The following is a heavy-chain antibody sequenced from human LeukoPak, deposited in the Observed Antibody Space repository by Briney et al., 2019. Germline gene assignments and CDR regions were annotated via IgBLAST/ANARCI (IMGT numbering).Heavy chain of an antibody. CDR3: AKDLYYYDSSGYLDY. CDR1: GYTFTDYY. Sequence: ASVKVSCKASGYTFTDYYMHWVRQAPGQGLEWMGWINPDSGGTNSAQKFQGRVTMTRDTSINTAYMELSRLRSDDTAVYYCAKDLYYYDSSGYLDYWGQGTLVTVSS. V-gene: IGHV1-2*02. CDR2: INPDSGGT. J-gene: IGHJ4*02. D-gene: IGHD3-22*01.